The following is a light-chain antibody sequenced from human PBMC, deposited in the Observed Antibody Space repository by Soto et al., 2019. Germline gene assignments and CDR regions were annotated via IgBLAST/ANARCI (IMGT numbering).Light chain of an antibody. J-gene: IGKJ3*01. V-gene: IGKV1-16*02. Sequence: DIQMTQSPSSLSSSVGDRVTITCRASQDIDNSLAWIQQKPGKVPRCLIFYASTLQSGVPSKFSGSGSGTDFTLTIRSLQPEEFATYYCLQYKRYPCTFGPGTSVEIK. CDR3: LQYKRYPCT. CDR2: YAS. CDR1: QDIDNS.